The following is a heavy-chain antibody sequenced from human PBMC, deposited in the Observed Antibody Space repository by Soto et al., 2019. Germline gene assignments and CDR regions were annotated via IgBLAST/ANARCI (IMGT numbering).Heavy chain of an antibody. CDR1: GYTFASYT. V-gene: IGHV1-3*01. CDR3: AREVGYCTVGSCYTYFHH. CDR2: INAGNGNT. J-gene: IGHJ1*01. Sequence: QVQLVQSGPEVKKPGASVKVSCKASGYTFASYTLRWVRQAPGQRLEWMGWINAGNGNTKYSQKFQGRVTMTRDTSASTAYMHLTGLRAEDTAVYYCAREVGYCTVGSCYTYFHHWGQGSLVTVSS. D-gene: IGHD2-15*01.